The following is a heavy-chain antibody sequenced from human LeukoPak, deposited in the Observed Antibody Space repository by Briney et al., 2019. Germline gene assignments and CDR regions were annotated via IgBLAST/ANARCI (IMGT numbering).Heavy chain of an antibody. D-gene: IGHD2-15*01. J-gene: IGHJ3*02. CDR2: INPRWGST. CDR1: GYTFTIYY. CDR3: ARDMDCSGGSCYSPDDAFDI. V-gene: IGHV1-46*01. Sequence: ASVKVSCKASGYTFTIYYMHCVRQAPGQGLEWMGIINPRWGSTSYAQKFQGRVTMTRDTSTSTVYMELSSLRSEDTAVYYCARDMDCSGGSCYSPDDAFDIWGQGTMVTVSS.